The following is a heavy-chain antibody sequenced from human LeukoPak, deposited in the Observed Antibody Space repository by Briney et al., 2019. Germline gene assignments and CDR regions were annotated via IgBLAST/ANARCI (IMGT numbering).Heavy chain of an antibody. CDR3: ARVESDYYDSTTGAFDI. V-gene: IGHV3-30-3*01. J-gene: IGHJ3*02. D-gene: IGHD3-22*01. Sequence: GGSLRLSCAASGLTFSSYAMHWVRQAPGKGLEWVAVISYDGSNKYYADSVKGRFTISRDNSKNTLYLQMNSLRAEDTAVYYCARVESDYYDSTTGAFDIRGQGTMVTVSS. CDR2: ISYDGSNK. CDR1: GLTFSSYA.